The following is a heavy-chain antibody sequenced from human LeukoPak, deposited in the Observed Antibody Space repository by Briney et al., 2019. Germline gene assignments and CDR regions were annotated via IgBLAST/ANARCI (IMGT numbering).Heavy chain of an antibody. CDR1: GFTFSSYP. V-gene: IGHV3-30-3*01. D-gene: IGHD3-22*01. J-gene: IGHJ4*02. Sequence: GGSLRLSCAASGFTFSSYPMHWVRQAPGKGLEWVVVISYDGSEKHYADPVKGRFTISGDNSRNTLYLQMNSLRAEDTAVYYCAREGSSGYYPYWGQGILVTVSS. CDR2: ISYDGSEK. CDR3: AREGSSGYYPY.